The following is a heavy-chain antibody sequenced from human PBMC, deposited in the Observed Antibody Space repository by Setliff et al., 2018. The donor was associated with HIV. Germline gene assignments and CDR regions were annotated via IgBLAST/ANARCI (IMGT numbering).Heavy chain of an antibody. CDR3: ARRSSGYSFNI. D-gene: IGHD3-22*01. V-gene: IGHV4-4*07. J-gene: IGHJ3*02. Sequence: SETLSLTCTLSGGSIGTYYWNWIRQPAGKGPEWIGRIYYTGNTEYNPSLKSRVIMSVDTSKNQFYLNLTSVAAADTAVYYCARRSSGYSFNIWGLGTMVTVSS. CDR1: GGSIGTYY. CDR2: IYYTGNT.